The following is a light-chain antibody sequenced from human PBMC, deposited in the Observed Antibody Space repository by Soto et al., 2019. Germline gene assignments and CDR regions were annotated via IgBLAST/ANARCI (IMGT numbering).Light chain of an antibody. CDR3: QQANNVPWT. CDR2: ATS. V-gene: IGKV1-12*01. CDR1: QRISSW. Sequence: IQMTQSPSSVSASVGDRVILTCRASQRISSWLAWYHQRPGKAPKLLIYATSTLETGVPSRFSGSGSGRDFTLTISSLQPEDLGTYFCQQANNVPWTFAQGTKVEVK. J-gene: IGKJ1*01.